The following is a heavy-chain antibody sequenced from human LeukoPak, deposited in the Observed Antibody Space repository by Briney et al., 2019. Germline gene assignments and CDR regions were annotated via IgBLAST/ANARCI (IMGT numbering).Heavy chain of an antibody. V-gene: IGHV3-43*02. CDR2: ISGDGGST. J-gene: IGHJ6*03. CDR3: AKAMVVRKYYYYYYYMDV. D-gene: IGHD2-15*01. CDR1: GFTFDDYA. Sequence: RGSLRLSCAASGFTFDDYAMHWVRQAPGKGLEWVSLISGDGGSTYYADSVKGRFTISRDNSKNSLYLQMNSLRTEDTALYYCAKAMVVRKYYYYYYYMDVWGKGTTVTVSS.